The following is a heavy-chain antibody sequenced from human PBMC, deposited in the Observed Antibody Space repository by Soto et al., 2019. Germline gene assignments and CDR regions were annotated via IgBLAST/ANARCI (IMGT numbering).Heavy chain of an antibody. CDR2: INPNSGGT. D-gene: IGHD5-18*01. J-gene: IGHJ5*01. V-gene: IGHV1-2*04. CDR1: GYTFTGYY. CDR3: ARGKGSPWIQQGFGSNWFDC. Sequence: ASVKVSCKASGYTFTGYYMHWVRQAPGQGLEWMGWINPNSGGTNYAQKFQGWVTMTRDTSISTAYMELSRLRSDDTAVYYCARGKGSPWIQQGFGSNWFDCWGQGTLV.